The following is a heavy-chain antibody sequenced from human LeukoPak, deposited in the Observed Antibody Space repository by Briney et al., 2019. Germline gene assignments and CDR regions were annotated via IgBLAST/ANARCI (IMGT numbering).Heavy chain of an antibody. D-gene: IGHD3-3*01. V-gene: IGHV1-8*01. J-gene: IGHJ4*02. CDR2: MNPNSGNT. CDR3: ARGQNSYYDFWSGYYAPDY. CDR1: GYTFTNYD. Sequence: GASVKVSCKASGYTFTNYDINWVRQAPGQGLEWMGWMNPNSGNTGYAQKFQGRVTMTRNTSISTAYMELSSLRSEDTAVYYCARGQNSYYDFWSGYYAPDYWGQGTLVTVSS.